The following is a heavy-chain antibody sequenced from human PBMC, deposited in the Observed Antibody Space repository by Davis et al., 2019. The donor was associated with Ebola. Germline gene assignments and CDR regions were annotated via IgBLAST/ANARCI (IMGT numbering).Heavy chain of an antibody. CDR1: GYTFTSYG. CDR3: ARDSHDILTGSPNGMDV. V-gene: IGHV1-18*01. J-gene: IGHJ6*02. D-gene: IGHD3-9*01. Sequence: AASVKVSCKASGYTFTSYGISWVRQAPGQGLEWMGWVSAYNGNTNYAQKLQGRVTMTTDTSTSTAYMELRSLRSDDTAVYYCARDSHDILTGSPNGMDVWGQGTTVTVSS. CDR2: VSAYNGNT.